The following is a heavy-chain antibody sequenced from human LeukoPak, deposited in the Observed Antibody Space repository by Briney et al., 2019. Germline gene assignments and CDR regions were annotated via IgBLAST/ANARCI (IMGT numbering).Heavy chain of an antibody. CDR1: GGSISSHY. CDR2: IYYSGST. Sequence: SETLSLTCTVSGGSISSHYWSWIRQPPGKGLEWIGYIYYSGSTNYNPSLKSRVTISVDTSKNQFSLKLSSVTAADTAVYYCARGGSPGYFQHWGQGTLVTVSS. D-gene: IGHD3-10*01. J-gene: IGHJ1*01. V-gene: IGHV4-59*11. CDR3: ARGGSPGYFQH.